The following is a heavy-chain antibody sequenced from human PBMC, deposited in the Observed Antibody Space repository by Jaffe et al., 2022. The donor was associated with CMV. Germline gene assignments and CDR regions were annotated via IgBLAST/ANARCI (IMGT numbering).Heavy chain of an antibody. D-gene: IGHD3-22*01. V-gene: IGHV3-9*01. Sequence: EVQLVESGGGLVQPGRSLRLSCAASGFTFDDYAMHWVRQAPGKGLEWVSGISWNSGSIGYADSVKGRFTISRDNAKNSLYLQMNSLRAEDTALYYCAKDTYYDSSGYYPLDYWGQGTLVTVSS. J-gene: IGHJ4*02. CDR2: ISWNSGSI. CDR3: AKDTYYDSSGYYPLDY. CDR1: GFTFDDYA.